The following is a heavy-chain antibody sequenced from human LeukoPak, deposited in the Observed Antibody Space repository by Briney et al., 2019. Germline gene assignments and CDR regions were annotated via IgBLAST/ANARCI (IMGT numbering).Heavy chain of an antibody. CDR1: GFTFSSYA. CDR2: ISGSGGST. D-gene: IGHD6-13*01. V-gene: IGHV3-23*01. CDR3: AKDLTFRAAAGKVRDAFDI. J-gene: IGHJ3*02. Sequence: GGSLRLSCAASGFTFSSYAMSWVRQAPGKGLEWVSAISGSGGSTYYADSVKGRFTISRDNSKNTLYLQMNSLRAEDTAVYYCAKDLTFRAAAGKVRDAFDIWGQGTMVTVSS.